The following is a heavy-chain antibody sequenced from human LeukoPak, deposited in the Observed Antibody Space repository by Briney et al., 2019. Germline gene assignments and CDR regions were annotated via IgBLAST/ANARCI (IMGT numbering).Heavy chain of an antibody. Sequence: SSETLSLTCAVYGGSFSGYYWSWIRQPPGKGLEWIGEINHSGSTNYNPSLKSRVTISVDTSKNQFSLKLSSVTAADTAVYYCAREVEMATIYWGQGTLVTVSS. CDR1: GGSFSGYY. CDR3: AREVEMATIY. CDR2: INHSGST. V-gene: IGHV4-34*01. J-gene: IGHJ4*02. D-gene: IGHD5-24*01.